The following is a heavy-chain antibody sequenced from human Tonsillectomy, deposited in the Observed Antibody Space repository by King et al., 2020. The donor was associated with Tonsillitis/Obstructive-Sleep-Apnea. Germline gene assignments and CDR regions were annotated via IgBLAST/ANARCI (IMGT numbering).Heavy chain of an antibody. J-gene: IGHJ4*02. CDR3: ARGRGVLRFLEWLPQIDY. CDR1: GGSISSGGYY. Sequence: QLQESGPGLVKPSQTLSLTCTVSGGSISSGGYYWSWIRQHPGKGLEWIGYIYYSGSTYYNPSLKIRVTISVDTSKNQFSLKLSSVTAADTAVYYCARGRGVLRFLEWLPQIDYWGQGTLVTVSS. V-gene: IGHV4-31*03. D-gene: IGHD3-3*01. CDR2: IYYSGST.